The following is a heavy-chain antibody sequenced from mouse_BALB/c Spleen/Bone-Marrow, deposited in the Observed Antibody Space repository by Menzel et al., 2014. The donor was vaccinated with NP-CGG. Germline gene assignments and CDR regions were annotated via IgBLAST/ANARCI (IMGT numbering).Heavy chain of an antibody. CDR1: GYSFTGYF. D-gene: IGHD2-1*01. CDR2: INPYNGAT. J-gene: IGHJ4*01. V-gene: IGHV1-31*01. CDR3: ARRRGNYEVDY. Sequence: QLQQSGPELVKPGASVKISCKPSGYSFTGYFIHWVKQSHVKSLEWIGHINPYNGATNYNQNFKDKASLTVDKSSSTAYMELHSLTSEDSAVYYCARRRGNYEVDYWGQGTSVTVSS.